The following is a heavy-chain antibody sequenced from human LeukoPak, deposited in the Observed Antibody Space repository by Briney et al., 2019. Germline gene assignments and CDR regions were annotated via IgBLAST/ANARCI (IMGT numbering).Heavy chain of an antibody. Sequence: ESGPTLVKPTQTLTLTCTFSGFSLRTRGVGVAWIRQPPEKALEWLSIIYWHDDKRYHPSLQSRLIITKDTSKNQVVLTMTNMDPVDTATYYCAHRRSNYYDSSGYPLDAFDVWGQGTMVTVSS. J-gene: IGHJ3*01. CDR2: IYWHDDK. CDR3: AHRRSNYYDSSGYPLDAFDV. V-gene: IGHV2-5*01. D-gene: IGHD3-22*01. CDR1: GFSLRTRGVG.